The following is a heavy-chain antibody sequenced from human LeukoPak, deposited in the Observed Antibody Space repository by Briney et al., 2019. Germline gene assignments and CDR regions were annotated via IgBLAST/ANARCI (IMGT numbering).Heavy chain of an antibody. Sequence: ASVKVSCKASGYTFTDYYMHWVRQAPGQGLEWMGWINPKTGGTSYAQKFEGRVTMTRDTSTSTAYMELRRLRSDDTAVFYCARVKLVLYVDRSGALDYWGQGTLFTVSS. V-gene: IGHV1-2*02. CDR1: GYTFTDYY. CDR3: ARVKLVLYVDRSGALDY. J-gene: IGHJ4*02. D-gene: IGHD3-22*01. CDR2: INPKTGGT.